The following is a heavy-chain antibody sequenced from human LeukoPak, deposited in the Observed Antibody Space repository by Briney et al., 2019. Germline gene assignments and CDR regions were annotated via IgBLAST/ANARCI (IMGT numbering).Heavy chain of an antibody. V-gene: IGHV3-74*01. CDR1: GFIFSSYW. CDR2: INSDGSST. Sequence: GGSLRLSCAAPGFIFSSYWMHWVRQAPGKGLVWVSRINSDGSSTTYADSVKGRFTISRDNAKNTLYLQMNSLRAEDTAVYFCARDSGYGSGSYYNVDYWGQGTLVTVSS. D-gene: IGHD3-10*01. J-gene: IGHJ4*02. CDR3: ARDSGYGSGSYYNVDY.